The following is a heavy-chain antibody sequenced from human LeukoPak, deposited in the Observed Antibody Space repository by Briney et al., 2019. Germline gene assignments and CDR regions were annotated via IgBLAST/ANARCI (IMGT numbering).Heavy chain of an antibody. Sequence: GGSLRLSCAASGITFSSNWMTWVRQAPGKGLEWVANIREDGTEKNYVDSVKGRFTISRDNAKNSLFLQMSNLRDDDTAIYYCARHVGISFWGQGTLVTVSS. CDR2: IREDGTEK. CDR1: GITFSSNW. V-gene: IGHV3-7*01. J-gene: IGHJ4*02. CDR3: ARHVGISF. D-gene: IGHD7-27*01.